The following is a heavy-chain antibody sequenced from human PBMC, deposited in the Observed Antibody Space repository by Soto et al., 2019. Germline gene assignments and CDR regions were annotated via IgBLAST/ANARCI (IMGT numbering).Heavy chain of an antibody. V-gene: IGHV3-30*18. CDR3: AKDDIVGVPSATGFDY. J-gene: IGHJ4*02. D-gene: IGHD2-2*01. CDR2: ISYDGSNK. CDR1: GFTFSSYG. Sequence: QVQLVESGGGVVQPGRSLRLSCAASGFTFSSYGMHWVRQAPGKGLEWVAVISYDGSNKYYADSVKGRFTISRDSSMSALYLQMNSLRAEDTPVYYCAKDDIVGVPSATGFDYWGQGTLVSVSS.